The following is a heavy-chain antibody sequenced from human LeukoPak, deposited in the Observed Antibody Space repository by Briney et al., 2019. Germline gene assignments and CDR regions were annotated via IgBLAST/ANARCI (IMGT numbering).Heavy chain of an antibody. Sequence: GGSLRLSCAASGFIFSYSWMHWVRQAPGKGPVWVSRLNPDGRITNYADSVKGRFTISRYNAKNTVYLQMNNLRAEDTAVYFCSRGRHNSFDILGQGTMVTVSS. V-gene: IGHV3-74*01. D-gene: IGHD6-6*01. CDR3: SRGRHNSFDI. J-gene: IGHJ3*02. CDR1: GFIFSYSW. CDR2: LNPDGRIT.